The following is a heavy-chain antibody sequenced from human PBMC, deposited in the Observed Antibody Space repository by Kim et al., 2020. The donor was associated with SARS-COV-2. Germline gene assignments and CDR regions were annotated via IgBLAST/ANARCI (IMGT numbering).Heavy chain of an antibody. CDR1: GGSFSGYY. V-gene: IGHV4-34*01. D-gene: IGHD3-9*01. CDR3: ARVRYFDWLSNYYYYGMDV. CDR2: INHSGST. Sequence: SETLSLTCAVYGGSFSGYYWSWIRQPPGKGLEWIGEINHSGSTNYNPSLKSRVTISVDTSKNQYSLKLSSVTAADTAVYYCARVRYFDWLSNYYYYGMDVWGQGTTVTVSS. J-gene: IGHJ6*02.